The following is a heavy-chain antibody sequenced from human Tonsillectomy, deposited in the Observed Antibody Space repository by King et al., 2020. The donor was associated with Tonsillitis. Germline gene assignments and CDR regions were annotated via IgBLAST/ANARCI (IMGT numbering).Heavy chain of an antibody. CDR1: GGSISSGGYY. CDR3: GRDRHYGSGSYYNPRAGWFDP. Sequence: QLQESGPGLVKPSQTLSLTCTVSGGSISSGGYYWSWIRQHPGKGLEWIGYIYYSGSTYYNPSLKSRVTISVDTSKNQFSLKLSSVTAADTPVYYCGRDRHYGSGSYYNPRAGWFDPWGQGTLVTVSS. CDR2: IYYSGST. D-gene: IGHD3-10*01. J-gene: IGHJ5*02. V-gene: IGHV4-31*03.